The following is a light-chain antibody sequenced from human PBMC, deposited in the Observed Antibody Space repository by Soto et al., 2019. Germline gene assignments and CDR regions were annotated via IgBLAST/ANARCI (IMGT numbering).Light chain of an antibody. Sequence: EIQVSHSPSAMSASVGDRVTITCRASQGISNYLAWFQQKPGKVPKRLIYAASTLQSGVPSRFSGSGSETEFTLTITSLQPEDSATYYCQQRNSYPRTFGQGTKVDIK. CDR1: QGISNY. V-gene: IGKV1-17*03. CDR3: QQRNSYPRT. CDR2: AAS. J-gene: IGKJ2*01.